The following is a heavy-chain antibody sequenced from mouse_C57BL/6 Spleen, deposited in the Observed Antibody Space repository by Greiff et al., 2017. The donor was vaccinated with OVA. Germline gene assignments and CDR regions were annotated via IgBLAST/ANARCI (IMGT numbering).Heavy chain of an antibody. CDR1: GFTFSDYG. J-gene: IGHJ4*01. CDR2: ISSGSSTI. Sequence: EVQVVESGGGLVKPGGSLKLSCAASGFTFSDYGMHWVRQAPEKGLEWVAYISSGSSTIYYAETVKGRFTISRDNAKNTLFLQMTSLRSEDTAMYYCARGSNYAMDYWGQGTSVTVSS. D-gene: IGHD5-1*01. V-gene: IGHV5-17*01. CDR3: ARGSNYAMDY.